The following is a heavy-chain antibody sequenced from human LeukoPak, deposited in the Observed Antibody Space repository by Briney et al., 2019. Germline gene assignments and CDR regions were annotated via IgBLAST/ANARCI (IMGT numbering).Heavy chain of an antibody. J-gene: IGHJ5*02. CDR2: FDPEDGET. D-gene: IGHD5-24*01. CDR1: GYTLTELS. CDR3: ATEIWEDGYNNWFDP. Sequence: ASVKVPCKVSGYTLTELSMHWVRQAPGKGLEWMGGFDPEDGETIYAQKFQGRVTMTEDTSTDTAYMELSSLRSEDTAVYYCATEIWEDGYNNWFDPWGQGTLVTVSS. V-gene: IGHV1-24*01.